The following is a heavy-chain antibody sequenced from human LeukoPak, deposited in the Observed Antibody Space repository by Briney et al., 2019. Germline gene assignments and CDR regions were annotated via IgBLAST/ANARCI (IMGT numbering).Heavy chain of an antibody. V-gene: IGHV3-66*01. CDR1: GFTFSSYS. D-gene: IGHD3-22*01. CDR2: ISSGCST. Sequence: GGSLRLSCAASGFTFSSYSMNWVRQAPGKGLEWGSVISSGCSTNDTDSVKGRFTISRDNSKTTLNLQMNSLRAEDPAVYYCARDSMIVGWYFQHWGQGTLVTVSS. CDR3: ARDSMIVGWYFQH. J-gene: IGHJ1*01.